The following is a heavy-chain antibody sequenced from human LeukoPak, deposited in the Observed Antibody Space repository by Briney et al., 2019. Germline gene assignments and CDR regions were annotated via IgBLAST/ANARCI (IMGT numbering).Heavy chain of an antibody. V-gene: IGHV4-4*07. CDR3: TRGIYCSSTTCYYYYYYMDV. CDR1: GSSISAYY. Sequence: SETLSLTCTVSGSSISAYYWSWIRQPAGKGLEWIGRIYTSGSTNYNPSLKSRVTMSLDTSKNQFSLKLSSVTAADTAVYYCTRGIYCSSTTCYYYYYYMDVWGKGTTVTVSS. J-gene: IGHJ6*03. CDR2: IYTSGST. D-gene: IGHD2-2*01.